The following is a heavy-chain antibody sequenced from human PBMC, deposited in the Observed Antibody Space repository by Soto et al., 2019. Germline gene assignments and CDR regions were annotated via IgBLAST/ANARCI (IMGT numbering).Heavy chain of an antibody. J-gene: IGHJ4*02. CDR1: GFTFSSYA. CDR3: ARDRWLLTSQMDY. D-gene: IGHD5-12*01. V-gene: IGHV3-30-3*01. CDR2: ISYDGSNK. Sequence: QVQLVESGGGVVQPGRSLRLSCAASGFTFSSYAMHWVRQAPGKGLEWVAVISYDGSNKYYADSVKGRFTISRDNSKNTLYLQRNSLGAEDTAVYYCARDRWLLTSQMDYWGQGTLVTVSS.